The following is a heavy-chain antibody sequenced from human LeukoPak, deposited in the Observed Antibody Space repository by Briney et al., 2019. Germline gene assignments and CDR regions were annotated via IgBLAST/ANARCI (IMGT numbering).Heavy chain of an antibody. Sequence: PGGSLRLSCAASGFTFDDYDMSWVRQAPGKGLEWVSGINWNGGSTGYADSVKGRFSISRDNAKNSLYLQTNSLRAEDTAFYYCARDIPHAAAATNWFDPWGQGTLVTVSS. D-gene: IGHD6-13*01. CDR1: GFTFDDYD. CDR3: ARDIPHAAAATNWFDP. V-gene: IGHV3-20*04. J-gene: IGHJ5*02. CDR2: INWNGGST.